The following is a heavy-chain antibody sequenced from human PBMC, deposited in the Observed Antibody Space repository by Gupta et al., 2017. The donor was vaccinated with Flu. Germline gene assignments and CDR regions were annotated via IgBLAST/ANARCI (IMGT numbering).Heavy chain of an antibody. V-gene: IGHV4-39*01. D-gene: IGHD2-21*02. CDR3: ARRVYCGGDCYGGFDY. Sequence: IRQPPGKGLEGIGSVSVYYNGRASYNPSLKSRVTISGDTSKNQFSLTLSSVTAADTAVYYCARRVYCGGDCYGGFDYWGQGTLVTVSS. J-gene: IGHJ4*02. CDR2: VSVYYNGRA.